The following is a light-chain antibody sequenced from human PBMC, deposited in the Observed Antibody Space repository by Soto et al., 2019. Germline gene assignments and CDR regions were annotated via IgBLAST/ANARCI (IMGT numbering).Light chain of an antibody. Sequence: DIQMTQSPSSLSASIGDRVTITCRASQGISNYLAWYQQKPGKIPKLLIYAASTLQSGIPSRFSGSGSGTDFTLTISSLQPEDVATYYCQKYNSAPLFGQGTKVEIK. CDR3: QKYNSAPL. V-gene: IGKV1-27*01. CDR2: AAS. J-gene: IGKJ1*01. CDR1: QGISNY.